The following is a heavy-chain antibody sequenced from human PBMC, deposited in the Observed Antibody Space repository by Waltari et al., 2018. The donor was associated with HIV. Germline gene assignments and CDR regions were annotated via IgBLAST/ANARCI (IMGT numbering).Heavy chain of an antibody. CDR3: VKDVLVTFYGVYYSGLDV. V-gene: IGHV3-74*01. D-gene: IGHD2-8*02. CDR2: SDKGVVVR. J-gene: IGHJ6*02. CDR1: GFIFGSHW. Sequence: VESGGSPVQTGGSLRLSCKASGFIFGSHWMHLVRESPEKGVVGVGRSDKGVVVRKDADSVRGRFTISRDNAKKTLFLEMRSLRVEDSGIYYCVKDVLVTFYGVYYSGLDVWGQGTTVTV.